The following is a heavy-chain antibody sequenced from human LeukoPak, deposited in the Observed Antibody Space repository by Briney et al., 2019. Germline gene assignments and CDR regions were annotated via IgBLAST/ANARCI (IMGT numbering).Heavy chain of an antibody. CDR1: GYNFMFYG. Sequence: GASVKVSCKASGYNFMFYGISWVRQAPGHGLEWMGWSSPYNGNTHYAEKVEGRVTMTTDTSTSTAYMELRSLRSDDTAVYYCARDGGNSEGAYDIWGQGTMVTVS. V-gene: IGHV1-18*04. CDR3: ARDGGNSEGAYDI. D-gene: IGHD4-23*01. CDR2: SSPYNGNT. J-gene: IGHJ3*02.